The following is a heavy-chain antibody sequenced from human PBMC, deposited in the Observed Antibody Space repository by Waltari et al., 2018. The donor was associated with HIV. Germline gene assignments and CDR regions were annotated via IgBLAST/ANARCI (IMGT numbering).Heavy chain of an antibody. CDR2: ISYDGSNQ. V-gene: IGHV3-30*01. D-gene: IGHD3-10*01. J-gene: IGHJ5*02. CDR1: GFTFSSYA. Sequence: QVQLVESGGGVVQPGRSLRLSCAASGFTFSSYAMHWVRQAPGKGLEGVAVISYDGSNQYYADPVKGRVAISRDNSKNTLYLQMNSLTAEDTAVYYWASLSGSWSFGGWFDPWGQGTLVTVSS. CDR3: ASLSGSWSFGGWFDP.